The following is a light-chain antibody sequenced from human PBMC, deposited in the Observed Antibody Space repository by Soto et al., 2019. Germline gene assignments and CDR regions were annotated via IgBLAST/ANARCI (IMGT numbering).Light chain of an antibody. CDR1: SSDVGGYDY. V-gene: IGLV2-14*01. CDR3: TSFTSRNTWV. CDR2: EVS. Sequence: QSALTQPASVSGSPGQSITFSCTGTSSDVGGYDYVSWYQQHPGNAPKVMIYEVSNRPSGVSGRFSGSKSSNTAFLTISGLQAEDEAYYCCTSFTSRNTWVFGGGTKLTVL. J-gene: IGLJ3*02.